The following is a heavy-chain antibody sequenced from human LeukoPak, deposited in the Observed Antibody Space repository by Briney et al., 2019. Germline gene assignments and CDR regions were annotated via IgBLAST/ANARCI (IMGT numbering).Heavy chain of an antibody. Sequence: SETLSLTCTVSGGSISSSYWSWIRQPPGKGLEWIGYIYYSGSTNYNPSLKSRVAISVDTSKNQFSLKLSSVTAADTAVYYCAGHRSSWYRGAFDIWGQGTMVTVSS. CDR3: AGHRSSWYRGAFDI. D-gene: IGHD6-13*01. CDR1: GGSISSSY. V-gene: IGHV4-59*08. CDR2: IYYSGST. J-gene: IGHJ3*02.